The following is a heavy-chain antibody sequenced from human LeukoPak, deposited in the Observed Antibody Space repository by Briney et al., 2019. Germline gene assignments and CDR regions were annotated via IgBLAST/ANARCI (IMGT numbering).Heavy chain of an antibody. CDR1: GFTFSSYS. Sequence: PGGSLRLSCAASGFTFSSYSMNWVRQAPGKGLEWVSSISSSSSYIYYADSVKGRFTISRDNSKNTLYLQMNSLRVEDTDVYYCARESGGSENDAFDIWGQGTMVTVSS. CDR3: ARESGGSENDAFDI. D-gene: IGHD2-15*01. J-gene: IGHJ3*02. CDR2: ISSSSSYI. V-gene: IGHV3-21*01.